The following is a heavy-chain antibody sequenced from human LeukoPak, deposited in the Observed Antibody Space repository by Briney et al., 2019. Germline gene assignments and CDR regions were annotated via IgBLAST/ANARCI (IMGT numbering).Heavy chain of an antibody. CDR2: INPNTGGT. Sequence: ASVKVSCKASGYSFSAYYIHWVRQAPGQGLEWMGWINPNTGGTHFEQKFQGRVTMTRDTSISTAYMELTRLTSDDTAVYYCARESYSGYVWWFDPWGQGTLVTVSS. V-gene: IGHV1-2*02. CDR1: GYSFSAYY. D-gene: IGHD5-12*01. J-gene: IGHJ5*02. CDR3: ARESYSGYVWWFDP.